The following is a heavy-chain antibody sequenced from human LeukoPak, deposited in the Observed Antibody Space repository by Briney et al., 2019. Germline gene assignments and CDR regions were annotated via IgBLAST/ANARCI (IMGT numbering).Heavy chain of an antibody. D-gene: IGHD6-6*01. V-gene: IGHV3-23*01. Sequence: GGSLRLSCEGSGFTFSKYAMYWVRQAPGKGLEWVSAMSGTGASTYYIDSVKGRFTISRDNSNNTLYLQMNSLRAEDTALYYCAKDLWHLVRMIDHWGQGVLVTVSS. J-gene: IGHJ4*02. CDR1: GFTFSKYA. CDR3: AKDLWHLVRMIDH. CDR2: MSGTGAST.